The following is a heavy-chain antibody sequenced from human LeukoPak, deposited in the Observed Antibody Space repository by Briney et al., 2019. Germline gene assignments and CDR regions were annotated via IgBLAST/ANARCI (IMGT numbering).Heavy chain of an antibody. D-gene: IGHD3-3*01. CDR3: ASPGPRGLRFPAVRYYMDV. Sequence: SVKVSCKASGGTFSSYAISWVRQAPGQGLEWMGGIIPIFGTANYAQKFQGRVTITTDESTSTAYMELSSLRSEDTAVYYCASPGPRGLRFPAVRYYMDVWGKGTTVTVSS. CDR2: IIPIFGTA. V-gene: IGHV1-69*05. CDR1: GGTFSSYA. J-gene: IGHJ6*03.